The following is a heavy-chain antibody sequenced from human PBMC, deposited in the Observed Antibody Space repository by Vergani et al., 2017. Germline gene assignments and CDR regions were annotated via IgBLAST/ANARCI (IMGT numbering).Heavy chain of an antibody. V-gene: IGHV4-34*01. CDR2: INHSGST. D-gene: IGHD4-17*01. CDR1: GGSFSGYY. J-gene: IGHJ4*02. CDR3: ASADYGDYPDY. Sequence: QVQLQQWGAGLLKPSETLSLTCAVYGGSFSGYYWSWIRQPPGKGLEWIGEINHSGSTNYNPSLKSRVTISVDTSKNQFYLKLSSVTAADTAVYYCASADYGDYPDYWGQGTLVTVSS.